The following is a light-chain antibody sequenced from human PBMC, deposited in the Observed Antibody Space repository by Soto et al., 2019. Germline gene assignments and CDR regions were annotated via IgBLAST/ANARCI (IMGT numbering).Light chain of an antibody. V-gene: IGLV2-14*01. J-gene: IGLJ3*02. CDR1: SSDVGAYKF. CDR3: SSYTSTSTPWV. CDR2: EVS. Sequence: QSVLTQPASVSGSPGQSITIFCSGTSSDVGAYKFVSWYRHHPGNAPQVMIYEVSNRPSGVSNRFSGSKSGNTASLTISGLQPEDEGDYYCSSYTSTSTPWVFGGGTKLTVL.